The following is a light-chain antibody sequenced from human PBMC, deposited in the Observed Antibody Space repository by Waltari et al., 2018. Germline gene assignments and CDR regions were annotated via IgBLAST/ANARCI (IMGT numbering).Light chain of an antibody. CDR1: QSINSN. CDR3: QYFCNWPSILT. V-gene: IGKV3-15*01. CDR2: GAS. Sequence: EIVMTQSPATLSVSPGESATLSCRASQSINSNLAWYQQKRGQPPRLLIYGASIRATGFLARFICICSGTQFSLSIISLQSVDFAVYYFQYFCNWPSILTFGHGSKLE. J-gene: IGKJ2*01.